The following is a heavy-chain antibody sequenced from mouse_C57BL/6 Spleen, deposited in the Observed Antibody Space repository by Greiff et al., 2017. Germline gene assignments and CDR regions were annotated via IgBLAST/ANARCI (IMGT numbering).Heavy chain of an antibody. D-gene: IGHD2-4*01. CDR1: GYTFTSYW. J-gene: IGHJ4*01. CDR3: ARGDYDYDYYAMDY. CDR2: IDPNSGGT. V-gene: IGHV1-72*01. Sequence: QVQLQQPGAELVTPGASVKLSCKASGYTFTSYWMHWVKQRPGRGLEWIGRIDPNSGGTKYNEKFKSQATLTVDKPSSTAYMQLSSLTSEDSAVYYCARGDYDYDYYAMDYWGQGTSVTVSS.